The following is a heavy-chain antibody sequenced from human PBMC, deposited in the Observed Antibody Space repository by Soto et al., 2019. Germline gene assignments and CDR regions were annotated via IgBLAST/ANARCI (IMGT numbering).Heavy chain of an antibody. J-gene: IGHJ6*04. CDR3: AFVSYGGYYHDLIAF. CDR1: GYTFTSYG. Sequence: ASVKVSCKASGYTFTSYGISWVRQAPGQGLEWMGWISAYNGNTNYAQKLQGRVTMTTDTSTSTAYMELRSLRSDDTAVYYCAFVSYGGYYHDLIAFCGKGTSVPVSS. CDR2: ISAYNGNT. D-gene: IGHD4-17*01. V-gene: IGHV1-18*01.